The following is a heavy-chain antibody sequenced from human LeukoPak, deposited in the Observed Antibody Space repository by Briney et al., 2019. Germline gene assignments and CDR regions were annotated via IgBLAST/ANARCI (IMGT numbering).Heavy chain of an antibody. CDR2: ISGSGGST. CDR3: AREFRDHPYYYYNGMDV. Sequence: PGGSLRLSCAASGFTFSSYAMTWVRQAPGKGLEWVSGISGSGGSTYYGDSVKGRVTISRDNSKNTLYLQMNSLRAEDTAVYYCAREFRDHPYYYYNGMDVWGQGTKVTVSS. V-gene: IGHV3-23*01. D-gene: IGHD2-21*01. CDR1: GFTFSSYA. J-gene: IGHJ6*02.